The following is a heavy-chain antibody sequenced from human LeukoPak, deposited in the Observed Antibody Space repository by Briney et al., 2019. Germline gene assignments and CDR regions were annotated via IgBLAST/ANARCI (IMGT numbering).Heavy chain of an antibody. J-gene: IGHJ5*02. CDR3: AREMLAEVAAQS. CDR1: GFTLSSYS. CDR2: ITSSSSYI. D-gene: IGHD6-19*01. Sequence: GGSLRLSCAASGFTLSSYSMNWVRQAPGKALEWVSSITSSSSYIYYADPAKGRFTISRDNAKNSLYLQMNILRAEDTAVYYCAREMLAEVAAQSWGQGTLVTVSS. V-gene: IGHV3-21*01.